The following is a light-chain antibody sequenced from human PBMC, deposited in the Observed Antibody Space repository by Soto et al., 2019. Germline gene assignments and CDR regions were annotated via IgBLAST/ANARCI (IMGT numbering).Light chain of an antibody. V-gene: IGKV3D-15*01. CDR2: GAS. Sequence: EIVMTQSPVTLSVSPGERVTLSCRASQNVNINLAWYQQRPGQAPRVLIYGASNRVSGIPDRFSGSGSGTDFTLTISSLEPDDFALYYCQQYKDWPPLTFGGGTRVEIK. J-gene: IGKJ4*01. CDR1: QNVNIN. CDR3: QQYKDWPPLT.